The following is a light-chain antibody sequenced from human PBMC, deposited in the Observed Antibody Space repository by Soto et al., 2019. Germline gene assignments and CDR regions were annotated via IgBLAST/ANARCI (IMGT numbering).Light chain of an antibody. J-gene: IGLJ1*01. CDR2: DVS. CDR1: NSDVGSFDS. V-gene: IGLV2-14*01. Sequence: QSALTQPASVSGSPGQPITISCTGTNSDVGSFDSVAWYQHNPGKAPKLMIYDVSNRPSGVSSRFSGSKSGNTASLSISGLQTEDEANYYCSSFTTSSTLVFGTGTKLTVL. CDR3: SSFTTSSTLV.